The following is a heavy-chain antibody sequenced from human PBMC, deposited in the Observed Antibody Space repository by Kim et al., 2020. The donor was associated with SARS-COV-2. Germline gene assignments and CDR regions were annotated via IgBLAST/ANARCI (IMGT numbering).Heavy chain of an antibody. CDR1: GFTFSSYA. J-gene: IGHJ5*02. D-gene: IGHD3-10*01. V-gene: IGHV3-23*01. Sequence: GGSLRLSCAASGFTFSSYAMSWVRQAPGKGLEWVSAISGSGGSTYYADSVKGRFTISRDNSKNTLYLQMNSLRAEDTAVYYCAKDNFMVRGPKTRGWFDPWGQGTLVTVSS. CDR2: ISGSGGST. CDR3: AKDNFMVRGPKTRGWFDP.